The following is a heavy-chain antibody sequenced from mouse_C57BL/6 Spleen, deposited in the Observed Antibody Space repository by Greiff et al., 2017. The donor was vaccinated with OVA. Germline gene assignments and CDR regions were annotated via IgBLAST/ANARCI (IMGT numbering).Heavy chain of an antibody. CDR1: GYAFTNYL. CDR3: ARSGYYGSSIYWYFDV. D-gene: IGHD1-1*01. J-gene: IGHJ1*03. Sequence: QVQLQQSGAELVRPGTSVKVSCKASGYAFTNYLIEWVKQRPGQGLEWIGVINPGSGGTNYNEKFKGKATLTADKSSSTAYMQLSSLTSEDYAVYFCARSGYYGSSIYWYFDVWGTGTTVTVSS. V-gene: IGHV1-54*01. CDR2: INPGSGGT.